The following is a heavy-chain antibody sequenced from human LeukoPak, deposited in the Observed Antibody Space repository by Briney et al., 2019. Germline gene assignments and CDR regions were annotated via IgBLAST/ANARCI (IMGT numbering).Heavy chain of an antibody. CDR1: GFTFSDAW. CDR2: VKSKTDGGTI. Sequence: GGSLRLSCAASGFTFSDAWMSWVRQVAGKGLEWVGRVKSKTDGGTIHYAAPVKGRFTISRDDSKNAVYLQMNSLKTEDTAVYYCVTDPQQLGSWGRGTLVTVSS. V-gene: IGHV3-15*01. J-gene: IGHJ5*02. D-gene: IGHD6-13*01. CDR3: VTDPQQLGS.